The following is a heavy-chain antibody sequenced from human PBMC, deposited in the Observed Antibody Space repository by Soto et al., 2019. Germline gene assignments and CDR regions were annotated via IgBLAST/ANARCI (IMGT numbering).Heavy chain of an antibody. CDR2: IDGSGGIT. D-gene: IGHD3-10*01. Sequence: LQSGGGLVQPGGSLTLSCAASVFTFGTTDMSWVRQAPGEGLEWVSTIDGSGGITYYADSVKGRFTISRDNSRNTVYLQMNSLRGDDTALYYCVKNSGWFNTWGQGALVTVSS. J-gene: IGHJ5*02. CDR3: VKNSGWFNT. V-gene: IGHV3-23*01. CDR1: VFTFGTTD.